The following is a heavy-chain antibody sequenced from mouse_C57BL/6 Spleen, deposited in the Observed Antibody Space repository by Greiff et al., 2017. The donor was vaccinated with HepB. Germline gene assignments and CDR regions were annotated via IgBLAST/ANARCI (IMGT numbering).Heavy chain of an antibody. CDR1: GYTFTSYW. D-gene: IGHD3-2*02. CDR3: AREGTRDSSGYGFAY. Sequence: VQLQQSGAELVKPGASVKMSCKASGYTFTSYWITWVKQRPGQGLEWIGDIYPGSGSTNYNEKFKSKATLTVDTSSSTAYMQLSSLTSEDSAVYYCAREGTRDSSGYGFAYWGQGTLVTVSA. J-gene: IGHJ3*01. V-gene: IGHV1-55*01. CDR2: IYPGSGST.